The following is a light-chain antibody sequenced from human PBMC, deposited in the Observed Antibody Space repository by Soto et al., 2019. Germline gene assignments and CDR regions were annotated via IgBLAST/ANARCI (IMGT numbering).Light chain of an antibody. Sequence: QSVLTQPPSVTAAPGQRVTISCTGSNSNIGAGFDVHWYQQFPGRAPKLLIYGTSNRPSGVPDRFSGSKSGTSASLAITGLQADDEADYYCSSYTSSSTWVFGGGTKLTVL. V-gene: IGLV1-40*01. CDR1: NSNIGAGFD. J-gene: IGLJ3*02. CDR3: SSYTSSSTWV. CDR2: GTS.